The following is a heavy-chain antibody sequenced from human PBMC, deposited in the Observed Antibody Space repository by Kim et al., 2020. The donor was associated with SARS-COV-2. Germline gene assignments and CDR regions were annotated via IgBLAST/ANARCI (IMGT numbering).Heavy chain of an antibody. Sequence: SETLSLSCTVSGGSISSYYWSWIRQPPGKGLEWIGYIYYSGSTNYNPSLKSRVTISVDTSKNQFSLKLSSVTAADTAVYYCARHSHPPGEGYSGSYYGFDYWGQGTLVTVSS. CDR3: ARHSHPPGEGYSGSYYGFDY. CDR1: GGSISSYY. J-gene: IGHJ4*02. V-gene: IGHV4-59*08. D-gene: IGHD1-26*01. CDR2: IYYSGST.